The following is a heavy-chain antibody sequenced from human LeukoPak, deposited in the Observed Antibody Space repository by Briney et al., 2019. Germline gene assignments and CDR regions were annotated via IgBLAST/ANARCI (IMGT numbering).Heavy chain of an antibody. D-gene: IGHD2-2*01. CDR2: IYYSGST. Sequence: PSETLSLTCTVSGGSISSSSYYWGWLRQPPGKGLEWIGSIYYSGSTYYNPSLKSRVTISVDKSKNQFSLKLSSVTAADTAVYYCARSIVVVPAAMQAYYGMDVWGQGTTVTVSS. CDR1: GGSISSSSYY. J-gene: IGHJ6*02. CDR3: ARSIVVVPAAMQAYYGMDV. V-gene: IGHV4-39*07.